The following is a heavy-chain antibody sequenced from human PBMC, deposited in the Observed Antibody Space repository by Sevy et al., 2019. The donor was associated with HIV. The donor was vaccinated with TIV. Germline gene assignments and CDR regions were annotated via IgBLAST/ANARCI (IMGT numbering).Heavy chain of an antibody. CDR2: IIPLFASS. V-gene: IGHV1-69*13. Sequence: ASVKVSCKASGGTFSSYAVHWVRQAPGQGLEWMGGIIPLFASSDYAQKFQGRVTITADESTSTAYMELSSLRSEDTAVYYCARGITMVRGGGYYFGHLGQGTLGTGSS. CDR3: ARGITMVRGGGYYFGH. CDR1: GGTFSSYA. D-gene: IGHD3-10*01. J-gene: IGHJ4*02.